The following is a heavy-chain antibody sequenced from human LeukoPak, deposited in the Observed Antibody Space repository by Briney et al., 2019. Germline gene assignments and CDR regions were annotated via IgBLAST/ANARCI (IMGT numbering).Heavy chain of an antibody. D-gene: IGHD4-17*01. CDR1: GESTRSYY. CDR3: ARELYGVDAFDI. J-gene: IGHJ3*02. Sequence: SETLSLTCSVSGESTRSYYWSWIRQSAGKGLEWIGRIYAPGTTNYNPSLKSRVTMSIDTSRNEFYLKVTSVTAADTAVYYCARELYGVDAFDIWGQGTMVTVSS. V-gene: IGHV4-4*07. CDR2: IYAPGTT.